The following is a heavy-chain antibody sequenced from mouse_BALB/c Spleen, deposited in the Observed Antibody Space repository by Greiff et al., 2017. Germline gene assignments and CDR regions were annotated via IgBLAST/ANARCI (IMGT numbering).Heavy chain of an antibody. V-gene: IGHV1S127*01. J-gene: IGHJ4*01. CDR3: TRRQLGLRNAMDY. CDR1: GYTFTSYW. Sequence: QVQLQQPGAELVKPGASVKMSCKASGYTFTSYWMHWVKQRPGQGLEWIGVNDPSDSYTSYNQKFKGKATLTVDTSSSTAYMQLSSLTSEDSAVYYCTRRQLGLRNAMDYWGQGTSVTVSS. D-gene: IGHD3-1*01. CDR2: NDPSDSYT.